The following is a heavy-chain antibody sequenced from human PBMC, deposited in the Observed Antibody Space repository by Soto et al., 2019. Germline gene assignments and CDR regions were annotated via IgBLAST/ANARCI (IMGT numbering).Heavy chain of an antibody. CDR1: GYTFTSYG. V-gene: IGHV1-18*01. D-gene: IGHD6-19*01. Sequence: QVQLVQSGAEVKKPGASVKVSCKASGYTFTSYGISWVRQAPGQGLEWMGWISAYNGNTNYAQKLQGRVTMTTDTATSTAYMELRSLRTADTAVDSCARAASGWGVGYYYCMEVGGQWTTVTVSS. CDR3: ARAASGWGVGYYYCMEV. CDR2: ISAYNGNT. J-gene: IGHJ6*02.